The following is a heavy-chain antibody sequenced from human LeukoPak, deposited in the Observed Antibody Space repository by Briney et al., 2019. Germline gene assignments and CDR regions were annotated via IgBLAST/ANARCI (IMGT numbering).Heavy chain of an antibody. D-gene: IGHD2-2*01. J-gene: IGHJ6*03. CDR1: GGSISSYY. V-gene: IGHV4-59*01. Sequence: SETLSLTCTVSGGSISSYYWSWIRQPPGKGLEWIGYIYYSGSTNYNPSLKSRVTISVDTSKNQFSLKLSSVTAADTAVYYCARELTAHCSSTSCYLGYYYYYMDVWGKGTTVTVSS. CDR3: ARELTAHCSSTSCYLGYYYYYMDV. CDR2: IYYSGST.